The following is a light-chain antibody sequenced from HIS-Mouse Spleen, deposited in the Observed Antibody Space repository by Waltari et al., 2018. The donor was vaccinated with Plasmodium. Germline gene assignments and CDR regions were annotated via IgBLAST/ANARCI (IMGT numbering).Light chain of an antibody. CDR1: VLAKKY. V-gene: IGLV3-27*01. CDR3: YSAADNNRV. J-gene: IGLJ3*02. CDR2: KDS. Sequence: SYELTQPSSVSVSPEQTARITCSGDVLAKKYARWFQQKPGQAPVLVIYKDSERFSGSSSGTTVTLTISGAQVEDEADYYCYSAADNNRVFGGGTKLTVL.